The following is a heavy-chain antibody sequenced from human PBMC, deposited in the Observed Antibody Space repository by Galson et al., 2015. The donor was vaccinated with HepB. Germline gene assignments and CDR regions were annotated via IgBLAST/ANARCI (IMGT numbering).Heavy chain of an antibody. CDR2: IWYDGSNK. CDR3: ANAQLRFLEWLSPNFDY. D-gene: IGHD3-3*01. Sequence: RLSCAASGFTFSSYGIHWVRQAPGKGLEWVAVIWYDGSNKYYADSVKGRFTISRDNSKNTLYLQMNSLRAEDTAVYYCANAQLRFLEWLSPNFDYWGQGTLVTVSS. V-gene: IGHV3-33*06. J-gene: IGHJ4*02. CDR1: GFTFSSYG.